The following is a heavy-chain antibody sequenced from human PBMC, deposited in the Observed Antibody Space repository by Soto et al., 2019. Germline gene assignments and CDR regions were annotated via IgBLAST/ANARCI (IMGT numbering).Heavy chain of an antibody. V-gene: IGHV4-30-4*01. Sequence: SETLSLTCTVSGGSISSGDYYWSWIRQPPGKGLEWSGYIYYSGSTYYNPSLKSRVTISVDTSKNQFSLKLSSVTAADTAVYYCARDGSGSYYKFGYYYYGMDVWGQGTTVTVSS. CDR3: ARDGSGSYYKFGYYYYGMDV. CDR1: GGSISSGDYY. J-gene: IGHJ6*02. D-gene: IGHD3-10*01. CDR2: IYYSGST.